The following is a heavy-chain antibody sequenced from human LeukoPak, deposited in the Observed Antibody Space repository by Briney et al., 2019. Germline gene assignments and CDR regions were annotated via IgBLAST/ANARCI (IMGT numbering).Heavy chain of an antibody. CDR2: ISYDGSNK. D-gene: IGHD6-6*01. V-gene: IGHV3-30*18. J-gene: IGHJ4*02. CDR3: AKEWGSSSYPDY. CDR1: GFTFSSYG. Sequence: GGSLRLSCAASGFTFSSYGMHWVRQAPGKGLEWVAVISYDGSNKYYADSVKGRFTISRDNSKNTLYLQTNSLRAEDTAVYYCAKEWGSSSYPDYWGQGTLVTVSS.